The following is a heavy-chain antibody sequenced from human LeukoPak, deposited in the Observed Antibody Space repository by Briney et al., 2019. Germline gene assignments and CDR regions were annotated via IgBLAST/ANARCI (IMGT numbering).Heavy chain of an antibody. CDR2: ISSSSSYI. CDR1: GLTFSTYT. J-gene: IGHJ4*02. D-gene: IGHD6-13*01. Sequence: PGGSLRLSCAAASGLTFSTYTMNWVRQAPGKGLEWVSSISSSSSYIYYADSVKGRFTISRDNAKNSLYLQMNSLRAEDTAVYYCARSYAGWGQGTLVTVSS. CDR3: ARSYAG. V-gene: IGHV3-21*01.